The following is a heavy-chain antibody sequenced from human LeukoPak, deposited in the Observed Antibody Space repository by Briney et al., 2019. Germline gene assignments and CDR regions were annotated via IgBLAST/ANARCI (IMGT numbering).Heavy chain of an antibody. Sequence: GGSLRLSCAASGFTFSSYWMHWVRQTPGKGLMWVSRIESNGLALYADSVKGRFTISRDNSKNTLYLQMNSLRAEDTAVYSCAKSVYYDILTGYYKGDYYFDYWGQGTLVTVSS. CDR1: GFTFSSYW. V-gene: IGHV3-74*01. CDR2: IESNGLA. D-gene: IGHD3-9*01. CDR3: AKSVYYDILTGYYKGDYYFDY. J-gene: IGHJ4*02.